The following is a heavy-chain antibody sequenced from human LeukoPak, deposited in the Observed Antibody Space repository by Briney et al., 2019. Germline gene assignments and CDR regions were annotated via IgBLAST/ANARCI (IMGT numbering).Heavy chain of an antibody. D-gene: IGHD1-26*01. CDR1: GFTFSNYW. V-gene: IGHV3-7*01. CDR2: IKEDGSAE. CDR3: ATSRDAPIET. Sequence: PGGSLRLSCAASGFTSGFTFSNYWMSWVRQAPGKGLEWVANIKEDGSAEFYVDSVKGRFTISRDNAKNSLYLQMNSLRAEDTAVYYCATSRDAPIETGGQGTLVAVSS. J-gene: IGHJ4*02.